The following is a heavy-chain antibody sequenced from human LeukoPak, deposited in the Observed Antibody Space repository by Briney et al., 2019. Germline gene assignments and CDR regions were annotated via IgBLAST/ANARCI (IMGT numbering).Heavy chain of an antibody. Sequence: PGGSLRLSCAASGFTFSSYAMNWVRQAPGKGLEWVSTISGSGANTYNADSVKGRFTISRDNAKNSLYLQMNSLRVEDTAVYYCARGIVLAGNVDYWGQGTLVTVSS. CDR2: ISGSGANT. D-gene: IGHD6-19*01. CDR1: GFTFSSYA. V-gene: IGHV3-23*01. J-gene: IGHJ4*02. CDR3: ARGIVLAGNVDY.